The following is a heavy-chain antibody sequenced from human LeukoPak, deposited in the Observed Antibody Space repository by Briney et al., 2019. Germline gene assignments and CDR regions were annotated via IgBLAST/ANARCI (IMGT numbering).Heavy chain of an antibody. D-gene: IGHD4-17*01. V-gene: IGHV5-51*01. Sequence: GESLKISCKASGNSFTSYWIAWVRQMPGKGLEWMGIIYCGDSDTRYSPSFQGQVTFSADKSISTAYLQRSSLKASDSAMYYCARHGGAFDYWGQGTLVTVSS. CDR1: GNSFTSYW. CDR3: ARHGGAFDY. CDR2: IYCGDSDT. J-gene: IGHJ4*02.